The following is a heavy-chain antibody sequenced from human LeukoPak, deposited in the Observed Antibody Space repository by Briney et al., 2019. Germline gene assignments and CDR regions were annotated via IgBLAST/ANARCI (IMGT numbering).Heavy chain of an antibody. V-gene: IGHV5-51*01. CDR1: GYNFASYW. D-gene: IGHD4-23*01. J-gene: IGHJ3*01. CDR3: ARRAGNSNEDPFNF. Sequence: GESLKISCEGSGYNFASYWVAWLRQKPGKGLEWMGIIYPATSETRYSPSFQGQVTISADKSTNTAYLQWTRLQASDTAMYYCARRAGNSNEDPFNFWGLGTVVTVSS. CDR2: IYPATSET.